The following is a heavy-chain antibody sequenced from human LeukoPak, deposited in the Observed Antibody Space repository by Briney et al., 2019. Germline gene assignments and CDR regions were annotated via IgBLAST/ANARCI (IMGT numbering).Heavy chain of an antibody. Sequence: SETLSLTCAVYGGCFSGYFWSWIRQPPGKGLEWIREINHSGTTNYNPSLKSRITISVDTSKNQFSLKLSSVTAADTAVYYCARGRRGRYYYDSSGYHAFDIWGQGTMVTVSS. CDR2: INHSGTT. CDR3: ARGRRGRYYYDSSGYHAFDI. CDR1: GGCFSGYF. V-gene: IGHV4-34*01. D-gene: IGHD3-22*01. J-gene: IGHJ3*02.